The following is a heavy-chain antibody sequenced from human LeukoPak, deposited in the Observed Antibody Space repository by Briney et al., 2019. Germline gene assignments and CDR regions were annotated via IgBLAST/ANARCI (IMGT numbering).Heavy chain of an antibody. Sequence: PSETLSLTCAVYGGSFSGYYWSWIRQPPGKGLEWIGEINHSGSTNYNPSLKSRVTISVDTSKNQFSLKLSSVTAADTAVYYCARVRGEGGSVFEIWGQGTMVTVSS. V-gene: IGHV4-34*01. J-gene: IGHJ3*02. CDR3: ARVRGEGGSVFEI. CDR1: GGSFSGYY. CDR2: INHSGST. D-gene: IGHD3-16*01.